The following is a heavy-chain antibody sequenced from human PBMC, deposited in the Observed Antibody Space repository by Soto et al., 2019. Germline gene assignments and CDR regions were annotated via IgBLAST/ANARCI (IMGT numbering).Heavy chain of an antibody. J-gene: IGHJ3*02. CDR1: GYNFLTYG. Sequence: ASVKVSCKASGYNFLTYGISWLRQAPGRGLEWMGWISTDNTHRNYAQNFQERVTMTTDTSTNTAYMELRSLRSDDTAIYYCARVSYGSGGPYGFDIWGQGTMVTVSS. CDR3: ARVSYGSGGPYGFDI. V-gene: IGHV1-18*01. D-gene: IGHD6-19*01. CDR2: ISTDNTHR.